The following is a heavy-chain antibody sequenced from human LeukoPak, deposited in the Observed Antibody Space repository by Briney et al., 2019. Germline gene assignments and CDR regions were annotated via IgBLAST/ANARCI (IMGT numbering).Heavy chain of an antibody. CDR1: GFTFSSYA. CDR2: ISGSGGST. Sequence: GGSLRLSCAASGFTFSSYAMSWVRQAPGKGLEWVSAISGSGGSTYYADSVKGRSTISRDNSKNTLYLQMNSLRAEDTAVYYCARDRVRYCSSTSCYTADYWGQGTLVTVSS. D-gene: IGHD2-2*02. V-gene: IGHV3-23*01. CDR3: ARDRVRYCSSTSCYTADY. J-gene: IGHJ4*02.